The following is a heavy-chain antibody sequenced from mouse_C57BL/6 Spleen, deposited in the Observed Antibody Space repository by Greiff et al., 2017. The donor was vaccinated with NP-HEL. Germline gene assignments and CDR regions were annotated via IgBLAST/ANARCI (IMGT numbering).Heavy chain of an antibody. CDR2: IDPSDSYT. CDR3: ARLRTTGYYAMDY. D-gene: IGHD2-1*01. V-gene: IGHV1-59*01. CDR1: GYTFTSYW. Sequence: QVQLQQPGAELVRPGTSVKLSCKASGYTFTSYWMHWVKQRPGQGLEWIGVIDPSDSYTNYNQKFKGKATLTVDTSSSTAYMQLSSLTSEDSAVYDCARLRTTGYYAMDYWGQGTSVTVSS. J-gene: IGHJ4*01.